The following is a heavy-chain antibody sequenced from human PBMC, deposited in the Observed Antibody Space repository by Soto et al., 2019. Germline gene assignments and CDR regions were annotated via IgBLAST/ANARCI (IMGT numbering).Heavy chain of an antibody. CDR1: GYPFTSYY. CDR3: AREDIVATPGDY. CDR2: INPSGGST. V-gene: IGHV1-46*03. J-gene: IGHJ4*02. Sequence: GASLKVSCKASGYPFTSYYIHWGRQAPGQGLEWMGIINPSGGSTSYAQKFQGRVTMTRDTSTSTVYMELSSLRSEDTAVYYCAREDIVATPGDYWGQGTLVTVSS. D-gene: IGHD5-12*01.